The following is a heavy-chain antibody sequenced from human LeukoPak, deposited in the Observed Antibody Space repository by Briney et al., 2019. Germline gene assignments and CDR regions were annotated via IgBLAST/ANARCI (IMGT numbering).Heavy chain of an antibody. J-gene: IGHJ4*02. CDR1: GFTLSSYW. V-gene: IGHV3-7*01. Sequence: GGSLRLSCAVSGFTLSSYWMSWVRQAPGKGLEWVANIKRDGSEKHYVDSVKGRFTISRDNVKKSLYLQMNSLRAEDTAVYYCARAGYSYADYWGQGTLVTVSS. D-gene: IGHD5-18*01. CDR2: IKRDGSEK. CDR3: ARAGYSYADY.